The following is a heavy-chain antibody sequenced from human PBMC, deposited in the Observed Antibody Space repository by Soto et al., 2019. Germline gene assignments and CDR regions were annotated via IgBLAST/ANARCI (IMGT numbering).Heavy chain of an antibody. J-gene: IGHJ3*02. CDR2: IYYSGTT. D-gene: IGHD6-19*01. V-gene: IGHV4-59*01. Sequence: SETLSLTCTVSVGSISSSYWSWIRQPPGKGLEWIAYIYYSGTTNYNPSLESRVTTSIDTSKNQFSLRLTSVTAADTAVYYCARSVVHQWLVHDAFDIWGQGTLVTV. CDR1: VGSISSSY. CDR3: ARSVVHQWLVHDAFDI.